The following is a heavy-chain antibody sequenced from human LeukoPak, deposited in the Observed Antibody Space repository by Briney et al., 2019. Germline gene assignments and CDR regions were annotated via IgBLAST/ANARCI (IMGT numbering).Heavy chain of an antibody. D-gene: IGHD6-19*01. CDR2: INHSGST. J-gene: IGHJ3*02. Sequence: SETLSLTCAVYGGSFSGYYWSWIRQPPGKGLEWIGEINHSGSTNYNPSLKSRATISGDTSKNQLSLKLSSVSAADTAVYYCARDKVAGAFDIWGQGTMVTVSS. CDR1: GGSFSGYY. CDR3: ARDKVAGAFDI. V-gene: IGHV4-34*01.